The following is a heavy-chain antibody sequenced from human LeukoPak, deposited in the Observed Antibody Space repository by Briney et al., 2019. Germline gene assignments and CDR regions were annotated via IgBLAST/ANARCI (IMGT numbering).Heavy chain of an antibody. Sequence: VASVKVSCKASGGTFSSYAISWVRQAPGQGLEWTGGIIPIFGTANYAQKFQGRVTITADESTSTAYMELSSLRSEDTAVYYCARGGYSGYDHNWFDPWGQGTLVTVSS. V-gene: IGHV1-69*13. CDR2: IIPIFGTA. CDR3: ARGGYSGYDHNWFDP. D-gene: IGHD5-12*01. J-gene: IGHJ5*02. CDR1: GGTFSSYA.